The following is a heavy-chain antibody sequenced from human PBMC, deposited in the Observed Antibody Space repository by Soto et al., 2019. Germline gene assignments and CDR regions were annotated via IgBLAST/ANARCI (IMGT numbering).Heavy chain of an antibody. CDR3: ARRPHCSGGICYYGVDN. CDR1: GYTFTNSD. CDR2: MNPDSGHA. V-gene: IGHV1-8*01. Sequence: QVQLVQSGAEVKKPGASVKVSCKASGYTFTNSDINWVRQAPGQGLEWMGWMNPDSGHAAYAQKFQGRVTLTTSTSTSTVYTEMRSLGSEDTAVYYCARRPHCSGGICYYGVDNWGQGTLVTVSS. D-gene: IGHD2-15*01. J-gene: IGHJ4*02.